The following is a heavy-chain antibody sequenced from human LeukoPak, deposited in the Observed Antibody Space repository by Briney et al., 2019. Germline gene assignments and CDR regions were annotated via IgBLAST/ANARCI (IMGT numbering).Heavy chain of an antibody. CDR3: AREVEQWLVRGGDY. D-gene: IGHD6-19*01. CDR2: ISVYNGNT. Sequence: EASVKVSCKPSGYTFTNYGISWVRQAPGQGLEWMGWISVYNGNTNYAQKFQGRVTMTTDTSTRTAYMELRSLRSDDTAVYYCAREVEQWLVRGGDYWGQGTLVTVSS. J-gene: IGHJ4*02. V-gene: IGHV1-18*01. CDR1: GYTFTNYG.